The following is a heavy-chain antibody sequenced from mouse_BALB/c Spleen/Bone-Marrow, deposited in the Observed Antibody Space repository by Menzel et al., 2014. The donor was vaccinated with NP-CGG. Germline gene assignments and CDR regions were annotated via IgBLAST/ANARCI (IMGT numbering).Heavy chain of an antibody. CDR2: IDPSNSET. CDR1: VYTFTSYW. D-gene: IGHD1-1*01. J-gene: IGHJ2*01. Sequence: VQLQQSGPELVRPGASVKMSCKASVYTFTSYWMHWVKQRPGQGLEWIGMIDPSNSETRLNQKFKDKATLNVDKSSNTAYMQLSSLTSEDSAVYYCARSYYYGSTYYFDYWGQGTTLTVSS. CDR3: ARSYYYGSTYYFDY. V-gene: IGHV1S127*01.